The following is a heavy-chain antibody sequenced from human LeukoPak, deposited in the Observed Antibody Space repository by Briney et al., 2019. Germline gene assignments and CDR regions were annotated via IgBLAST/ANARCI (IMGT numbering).Heavy chain of an antibody. D-gene: IGHD3-3*01. CDR3: ARGKSGYSP. CDR2: INPHTGAA. CDR1: GYPFIENY. V-gene: IGHV1-2*02. J-gene: IGHJ4*02. Sequence: ASVKVSCKVSGYPFIENYIHWVRQAPGQGLEWMGLINPHTGAANYSQKFQGRVTMTRDTSISTSYMHLTRLKFDDTAAHYCARGKSGYSPWGQGSPVTVSA.